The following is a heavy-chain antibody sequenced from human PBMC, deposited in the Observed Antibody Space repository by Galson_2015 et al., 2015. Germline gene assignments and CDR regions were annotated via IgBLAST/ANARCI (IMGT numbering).Heavy chain of an antibody. CDR3: ATVLVAEVGATSSCDY. J-gene: IGHJ4*02. D-gene: IGHD1-26*01. CDR1: GYTLTKLA. V-gene: IGHV1-24*01. Sequence: SVKVSCKASGYTLTKLAMHWVRQAPGQGLEWMGGLDPEGGETIYAQKFQGRVTMSGDTTTATAYMELSSLRSEDTAVYYCATVLVAEVGATSSCDYWGQGTLVTVSS. CDR2: LDPEGGET.